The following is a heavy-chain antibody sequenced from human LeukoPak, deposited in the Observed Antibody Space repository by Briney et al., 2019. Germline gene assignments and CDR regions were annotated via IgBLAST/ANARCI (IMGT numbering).Heavy chain of an antibody. D-gene: IGHD4-17*01. CDR3: AKATGNDYGDYLDPPHEYYFDY. V-gene: IGHV1-69*13. CDR2: IIPIFGTA. J-gene: IGHJ4*02. Sequence: SVKVSCKASGGTFSSYAISWVRQAPGQGLEWMGGIIPIFGTANFAQKFQGRVTITADESTSTAYMELSSLRSEDTAVYYCAKATGNDYGDYLDPPHEYYFDYWGQGTLVTVSS. CDR1: GGTFSSYA.